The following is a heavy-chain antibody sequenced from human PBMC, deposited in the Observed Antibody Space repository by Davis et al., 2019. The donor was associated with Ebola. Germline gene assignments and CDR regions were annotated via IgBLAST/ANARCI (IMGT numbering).Heavy chain of an antibody. D-gene: IGHD3-9*01. CDR2: ISGSGGST. V-gene: IGHV3-23*01. J-gene: IGHJ6*03. Sequence: GGSLSPSCPAPGFTFSSYAMSWVRQAPGKGLAWVSAISGSGGSTYYADSVKGRFTISRANSKNTLYLQMNSLRAEDTAVYYCAKEAASPDILLYYYYYMDVWGKGTTVTVSS. CDR3: AKEAASPDILLYYYYYMDV. CDR1: GFTFSSYA.